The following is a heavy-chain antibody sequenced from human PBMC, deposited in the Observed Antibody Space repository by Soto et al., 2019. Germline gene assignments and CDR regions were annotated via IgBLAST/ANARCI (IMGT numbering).Heavy chain of an antibody. D-gene: IGHD3-16*01. CDR1: GFTFSSYG. V-gene: IGHV3-33*01. Sequence: QVQLVESGGGVVQPGRSLRLSCAASGFTFSSYGMHWVRQAPGKGLEWVAVIWYDGSSAYYADSVKGRFTISRDNSKNTLYLQMNSLRAEDTAVYYCARDPTWGTIISYYFDYWGQGALVTVSS. CDR3: ARDPTWGTIISYYFDY. CDR2: IWYDGSSA. J-gene: IGHJ4*02.